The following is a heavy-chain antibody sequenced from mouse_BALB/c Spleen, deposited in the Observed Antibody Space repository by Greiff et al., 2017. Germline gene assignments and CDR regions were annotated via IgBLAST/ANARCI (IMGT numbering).Heavy chain of an antibody. D-gene: IGHD2-14*01. J-gene: IGHJ2*01. Sequence: VQLQQSGAELVKPGASVKLSCTASGFNIKDTYMHWVKQRPEQGLEWIGRIDPANGNTKYDPKFQGKATITADTSSNTAYLQLSSLTSEDTAVYYCASRYDVGDYFDYWGQGTTLTVSS. CDR1: GFNIKDTY. V-gene: IGHV14-3*02. CDR2: IDPANGNT. CDR3: ASRYDVGDYFDY.